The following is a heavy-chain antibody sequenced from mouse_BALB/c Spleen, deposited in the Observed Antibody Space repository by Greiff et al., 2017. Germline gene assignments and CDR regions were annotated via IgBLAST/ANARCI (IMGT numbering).Heavy chain of an antibody. Sequence: EVHLVESGPSLVKPSQTLSLTCSVTGDSITSGYWNWIRKFPGNKLEYMGYISYSGSTYYNPSLKSRISITRDTSKNQYYLQLNSVTTEDTATYYCARLLGQGAWFAYWGQGTLVTVSA. CDR1: GDSITSGY. CDR3: ARLLGQGAWFAY. D-gene: IGHD4-1*01. V-gene: IGHV3-8*02. CDR2: ISYSGST. J-gene: IGHJ3*01.